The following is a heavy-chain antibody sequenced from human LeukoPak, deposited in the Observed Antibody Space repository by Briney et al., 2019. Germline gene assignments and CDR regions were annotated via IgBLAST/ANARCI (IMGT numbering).Heavy chain of an antibody. Sequence: GGSLRLSCAASGFTFSSYAMHWVRQAPGKGLEWVAVISYDGSNKYYADSVKGRFTVSRDISKNTLHLQMNSLRAEDTAVYYCARDFSSYYDSSTSYGDSWFDYWGPGTLVTVSS. J-gene: IGHJ4*02. CDR1: GFTFSSYA. D-gene: IGHD3-22*01. CDR2: ISYDGSNK. V-gene: IGHV3-30*04. CDR3: ARDFSSYYDSSTSYGDSWFDY.